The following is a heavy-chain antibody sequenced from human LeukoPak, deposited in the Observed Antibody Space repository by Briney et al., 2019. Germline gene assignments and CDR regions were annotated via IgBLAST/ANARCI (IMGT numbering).Heavy chain of an antibody. V-gene: IGHV1-69*04. CDR3: ARVKDGQLGDYFDY. D-gene: IGHD7-27*01. CDR2: IIPILGIA. CDR1: GGTFSSYA. J-gene: IGHJ4*02. Sequence: SVKVSCKASGGTFSSYAISWVRQAPGQGLEWMGRIIPILGIANYAQKFQGRVTITADKSTSAAYMELSSLRSEDTAVYYCARVKDGQLGDYFDYWGQGTLVTVSS.